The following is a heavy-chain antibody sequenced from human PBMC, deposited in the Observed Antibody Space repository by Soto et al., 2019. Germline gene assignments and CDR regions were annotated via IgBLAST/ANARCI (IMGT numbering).Heavy chain of an antibody. J-gene: IGHJ4*02. CDR3: ARDIVVVPAAIIYFDY. V-gene: IGHV4-34*01. CDR1: GGSFSGYY. D-gene: IGHD2-2*02. CDR2: INHSGST. Sequence: PWETLSLTCAVYGGSFSGYYWSWVRQPPGKGLEWIGEINHSGSTNYNPSLKSRVTISVDTSKNQFSLKLSSVTAADTAVYYCARDIVVVPAAIIYFDYWGQGTLVTVSS.